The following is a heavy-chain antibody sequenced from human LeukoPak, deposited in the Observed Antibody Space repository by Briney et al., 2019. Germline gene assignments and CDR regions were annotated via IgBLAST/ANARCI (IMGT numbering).Heavy chain of an antibody. J-gene: IGHJ5*02. V-gene: IGHV1-2*02. CDR3: ARSYCSDDSCYSWFDP. D-gene: IGHD2-15*01. CDR1: GYTFTVYY. CDR2: INPNSGGT. Sequence: ASVKVSCKASGYTFTVYYMHWVRQAPGQGLEWMRWINPNSGGTNYAQKFQGRVTMTRDTSISTAYMELSRLRSDDTAVYYCARSYCSDDSCYSWFDPWGQGTLVTVSS.